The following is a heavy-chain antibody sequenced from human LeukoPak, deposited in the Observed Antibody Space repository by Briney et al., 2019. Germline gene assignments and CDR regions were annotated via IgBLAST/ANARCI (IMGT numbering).Heavy chain of an antibody. CDR1: GFSLTTNGVG. CDR3: ARGIGGPFDY. Sequence: SGPTLVNPTETLTLTCTFSGFSLTTNGVGVGWIRQPPGKALEWLVFIYWDDDKRYSPSLKNRLTITKDTSKNQVVLTMTNMDPVDTATYYCARGIGGPFDYWGQGTLVTVSS. V-gene: IGHV2-5*02. D-gene: IGHD3-16*01. CDR2: IYWDDDK. J-gene: IGHJ4*02.